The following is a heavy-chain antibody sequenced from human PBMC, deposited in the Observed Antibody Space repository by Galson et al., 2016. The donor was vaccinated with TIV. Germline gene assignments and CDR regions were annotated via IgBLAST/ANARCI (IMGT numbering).Heavy chain of an antibody. CDR2: IYESGTT. CDR3: VREGSTVTMHHYFGMDV. J-gene: IGHJ6*02. D-gene: IGHD4-17*01. CDR1: GYSIKSGYF. V-gene: IGHV4-38-2*02. Sequence: ETLSLTCAVSGYSIKSGYFWGWIRQPPGKGLQWIGSIYESGTTYSNPSLKSRLTMSIDSSKNEFSLKLSSVSAADTAVYYCVREGSTVTMHHYFGMDVWGQGTSVTVSS.